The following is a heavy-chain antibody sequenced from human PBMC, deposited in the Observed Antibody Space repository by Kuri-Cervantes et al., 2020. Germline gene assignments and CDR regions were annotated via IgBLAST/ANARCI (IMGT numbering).Heavy chain of an antibody. CDR2: INPNSGGT. CDR3: ARVWGRTDDAFDI. Sequence: ASVKVSCKVSGYTLTELSMHWVRQAPGQGLEWMGWINPNSGGTNYAQRFQGRVTMTRDTSISTAYMELSRLRSDDTAVYYCARVWGRTDDAFDIWGQGTMVTVSS. V-gene: IGHV1-2*02. CDR1: GYTLTELS. D-gene: IGHD7-27*01. J-gene: IGHJ3*02.